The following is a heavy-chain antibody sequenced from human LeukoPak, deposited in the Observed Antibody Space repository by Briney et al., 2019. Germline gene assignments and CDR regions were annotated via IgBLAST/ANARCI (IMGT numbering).Heavy chain of an antibody. CDR3: ARDMSGWNRFDY. CDR1: GGTISSSN. CDR2: ISYDGSNK. D-gene: IGHD6-19*01. V-gene: IGHV3-30-3*01. Sequence: TLSLTCAVSGGTISSSNWWSWVRQPPGKGLEWVAVISYDGSNKYYADSVKGRFTISRDNSKNTLYLQMNSLRAEDTAVYYCARDMSGWNRFDYWGQGTLVTVSS. J-gene: IGHJ4*02.